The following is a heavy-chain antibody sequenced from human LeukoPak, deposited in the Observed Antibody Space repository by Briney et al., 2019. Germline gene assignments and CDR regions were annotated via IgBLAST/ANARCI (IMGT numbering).Heavy chain of an antibody. CDR1: GFTFSSYG. CDR3: ARDRNNIAAEGSWFDP. V-gene: IGHV3-33*01. CDR2: IWYDGSNK. J-gene: IGHJ5*02. Sequence: GGSLRLSCAASGFTFSSYGMHWVRQAPGKGLEWVEVIWYDGSNKYYADSVKGRFTISRDNSKNTLYLQMNSLRAEDTAVYYCARDRNNIAAEGSWFDPWGQGTLVTVSS. D-gene: IGHD6-6*01.